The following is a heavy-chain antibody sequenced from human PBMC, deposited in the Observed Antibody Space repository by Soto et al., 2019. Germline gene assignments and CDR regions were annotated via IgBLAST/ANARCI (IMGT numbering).Heavy chain of an antibody. CDR1: GYGFSHYG. CDR2: IWHDGTNK. D-gene: IGHD1-7*01. J-gene: IGHJ5*02. CDR3: ARDRLSGTTSVWFEP. V-gene: IGHV3-33*01. Sequence: QVQLVESGGGVVQPGRSLRLSCATSGYGFSHYGMHWVRQVPGKGLEWVALIWHDGTNKYYGDSVKGRFTISRDNSKNTLYLQMNSLRVEDTGVYFCARDRLSGTTSVWFEPWGQGTLVTVSS.